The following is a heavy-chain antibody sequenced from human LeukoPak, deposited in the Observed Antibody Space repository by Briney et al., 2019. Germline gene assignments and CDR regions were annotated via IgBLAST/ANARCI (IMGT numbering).Heavy chain of an antibody. J-gene: IGHJ4*02. V-gene: IGHV4-59*01. CDR1: GGSISSYY. D-gene: IGHD3-22*01. CDR3: ARDPGYYDSSGYYYPYYFDY. CDR2: IYYSRST. Sequence: SETLSLTCTVSGGSISSYYWSWIRQPPGKGLEWIGYIYYSRSTNYNPSLKSRVTISVDTSKNQFSLKLSSVTAADTAVYYCARDPGYYDSSGYYYPYYFDYWGQGTLVTVSS.